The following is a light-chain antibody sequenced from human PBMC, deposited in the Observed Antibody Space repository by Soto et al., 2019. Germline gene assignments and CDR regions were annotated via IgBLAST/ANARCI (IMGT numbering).Light chain of an antibody. CDR2: DAS. V-gene: IGKV1-5*01. J-gene: IGKJ4*01. CDR1: QSISSW. CDR3: QQYNSYSLT. Sequence: DIQMTQSPSTLSASVGDRVTITCRASQSISSWLAWYQQKPGKAPKLLIYDASSLESGVPSRFSGSGSGKEFNLTISSLQPDDFATYYCQQYNSYSLTFCGGTKGDIK.